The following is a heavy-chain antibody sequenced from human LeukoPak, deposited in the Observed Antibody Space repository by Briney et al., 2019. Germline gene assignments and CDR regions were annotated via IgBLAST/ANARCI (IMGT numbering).Heavy chain of an antibody. CDR1: GFTVSSNY. J-gene: IGHJ4*02. D-gene: IGHD6-13*01. CDR3: ARGGSSWFDY. CDR2: IYSGGNT. Sequence: GGSLRLSCAASGFTVSSNYMSWVRQAPGKELEWVSIIYSGGNTFYADSVKGRFIISRHNSENTLYLQMNSLGPEDTAVYYCARGGSSWFDYWGQGTLVTVSS. V-gene: IGHV3-53*04.